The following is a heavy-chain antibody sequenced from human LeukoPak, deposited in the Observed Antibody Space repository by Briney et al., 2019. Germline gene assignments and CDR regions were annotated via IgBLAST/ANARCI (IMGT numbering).Heavy chain of an antibody. CDR1: GYTFTSYG. D-gene: IGHD2-2*01. CDR3: ARCYRIVVVPAAMSTENYYYYGMDV. Sequence: GASVTVSCKASGYTFTSYGISWVRQAPGQGLEWMGFISAYNGNINYAQKLKGRVTMTTHTSTSTAYMELRSLRSDDTAVYYCARCYRIVVVPAAMSTENYYYYGMDVWGQGTTVTVSS. V-gene: IGHV1-18*04. J-gene: IGHJ6*02. CDR2: ISAYNGNI.